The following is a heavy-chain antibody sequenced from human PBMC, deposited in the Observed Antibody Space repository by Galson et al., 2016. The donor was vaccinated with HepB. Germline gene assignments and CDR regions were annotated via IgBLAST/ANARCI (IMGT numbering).Heavy chain of an antibody. V-gene: IGHV4-31*03. J-gene: IGHJ4*02. CDR2: IYHLGNT. Sequence: TLSLTCTVSGGSISSGGYYWSWIRQHPGKGLEWIGYIYHLGNTYFNPSLKSRVTMSIDASKNQFSLKLSSVTAADTAVYSCARGGRKGLGGYYFDYWGQGTLVPVSS. CDR3: ARGGRKGLGGYYFDY. D-gene: IGHD3-16*01. CDR1: GGSISSGGYY.